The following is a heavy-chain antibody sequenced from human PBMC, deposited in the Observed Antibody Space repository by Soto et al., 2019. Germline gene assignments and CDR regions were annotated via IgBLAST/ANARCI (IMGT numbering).Heavy chain of an antibody. CDR1: GFTFSSYA. Sequence: SLSLSCSASGFTFSSYAMHWVRQAPGKGLEYVSAISSNGGSTYYADSVKGRFTISRDNPKNTLYLQMSSLRAEDTAVYYCVKDRYVPRNYFDYWGQGTLVTVSS. D-gene: IGHD2-2*01. CDR2: ISSNGGST. V-gene: IGHV3-64D*06. CDR3: VKDRYVPRNYFDY. J-gene: IGHJ4*02.